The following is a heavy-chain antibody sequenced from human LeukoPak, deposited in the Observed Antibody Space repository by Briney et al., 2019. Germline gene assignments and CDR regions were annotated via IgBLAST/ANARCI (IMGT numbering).Heavy chain of an antibody. CDR3: ARVQGAAAGRGWFDP. J-gene: IGHJ5*02. CDR1: GGSISSSSYY. D-gene: IGHD6-13*01. CDR2: IYYSGST. V-gene: IGHV4-39*07. Sequence: SETLSLTCTVSGGSISSSSYYWGWIRQPPGKGLEWIGSIYYSGSTYYNPSLKSRVTISVDTSKNQFSLKLSSVTAADTAVYYCARVQGAAAGRGWFDPWGQGTLVTVSS.